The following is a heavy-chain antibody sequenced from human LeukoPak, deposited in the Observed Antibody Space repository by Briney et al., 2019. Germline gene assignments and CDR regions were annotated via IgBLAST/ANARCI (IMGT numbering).Heavy chain of an antibody. CDR3: ARDNNWGSTHY. CDR1: GFTFSSYG. Sequence: QAGRSLRLSCAASGFTFSSYGMPWVRQAPGKGLEWVAVISYDGSNKYYADSVKGRFTISRDNSKNTLFLQMSSLRAEDTAVYYCARDNNWGSTHYWGQGTLVTVSS. D-gene: IGHD7-27*01. V-gene: IGHV3-30*06. CDR2: ISYDGSNK. J-gene: IGHJ4*02.